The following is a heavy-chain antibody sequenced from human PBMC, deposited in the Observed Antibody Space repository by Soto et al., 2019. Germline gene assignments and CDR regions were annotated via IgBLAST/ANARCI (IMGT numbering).Heavy chain of an antibody. CDR3: ARGWGRGFYYYYGMDV. V-gene: IGHV4-34*01. J-gene: IGHJ6*02. Sequence: SETLSLTCAVYGGSFSGYYWSWIRQPPGKGLEWIGEINHSGSTNYNPSLKSRVTISVDTSKDQFSLKLSSVTAADTAVYYCARGWGRGFYYYYGMDVWGQGTTVTVSS. CDR2: INHSGST. D-gene: IGHD7-27*01. CDR1: GGSFSGYY.